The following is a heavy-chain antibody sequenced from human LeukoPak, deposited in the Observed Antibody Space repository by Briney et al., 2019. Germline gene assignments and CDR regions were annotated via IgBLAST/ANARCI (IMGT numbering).Heavy chain of an antibody. CDR3: ARLPIVVVPAATNWFDP. V-gene: IGHV4-34*01. CDR2: INHSGST. J-gene: IGHJ5*02. CDR1: GGSFSGYY. D-gene: IGHD2-2*01. Sequence: SETLSLTCAVYGGSFSGYYWSWIRQPPGKGLEWIGEINHSGSTNYNPSLKSRVTISVDTSKNQFSLKLSSVTAADTAVYYCARLPIVVVPAATNWFDPWGQGTPVTVSS.